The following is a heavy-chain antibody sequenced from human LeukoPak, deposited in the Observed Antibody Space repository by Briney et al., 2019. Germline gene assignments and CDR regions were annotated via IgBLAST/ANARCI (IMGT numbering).Heavy chain of an antibody. V-gene: IGHV4-34*01. Sequence: SETGSLTCAVYGGSFSGYYWSWVRQPPGKGLEWIGEINHSGSTNYNPSLKSRVTISVDTSKNQFSLKLSSVTAADTAVYYCARGLAAGGWGQGTLVTVSS. CDR1: GGSFSGYY. CDR2: INHSGST. CDR3: ARGLAAGG. D-gene: IGHD6-13*01. J-gene: IGHJ4*02.